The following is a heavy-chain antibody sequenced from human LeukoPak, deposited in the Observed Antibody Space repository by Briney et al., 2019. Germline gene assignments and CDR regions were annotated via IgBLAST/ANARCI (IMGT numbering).Heavy chain of an antibody. D-gene: IGHD6-6*01. CDR1: GGSISSYY. V-gene: IGHV4-59*01. CDR2: IYYSGST. J-gene: IGHJ3*02. CDR3: ARDPEHSSPAFDI. Sequence: SETLSLTCTVSGGSISSYYWSWIRQPPGKGLEWIGYIYYSGSTNYNPSLKSRITISVDTSKNQFSLKLSSVTAADTAVYYCARDPEHSSPAFDIWGQGTMVTVSS.